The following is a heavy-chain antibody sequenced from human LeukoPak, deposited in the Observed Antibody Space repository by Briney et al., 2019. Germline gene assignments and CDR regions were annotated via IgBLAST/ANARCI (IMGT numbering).Heavy chain of an antibody. Sequence: SETLSLTCAVSGYSISSGYYWGWIRQPPGKGLEWIGSIYHIGSTYYNPSLKSRVTIYVDTSKNQFSLKLSSVTAADTAVYYCARLVSLDYDFWSGYGQLFDPWGQGTLVTVSS. CDR3: ARLVSLDYDFWSGYGQLFDP. D-gene: IGHD3-3*01. CDR2: IYHIGST. CDR1: GYSISSGYY. J-gene: IGHJ5*02. V-gene: IGHV4-38-2*01.